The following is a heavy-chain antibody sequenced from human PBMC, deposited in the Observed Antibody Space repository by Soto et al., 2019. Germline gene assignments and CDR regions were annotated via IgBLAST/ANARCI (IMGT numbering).Heavy chain of an antibody. Sequence: QVHLQQWGAGLLKPSETLSLTCAVYGGSFSGYYWSWIRQPPGKGLEWIGEINHSGSTNYNPSLKSRVTISVDKSKNQFSLKLSSVTAAGTAVYYCASTAGILLWFGEARYYFDYWGQGTLVTV. J-gene: IGHJ4*02. CDR1: GGSFSGYY. CDR2: INHSGST. CDR3: ASTAGILLWFGEARYYFDY. D-gene: IGHD3-10*01. V-gene: IGHV4-34*01.